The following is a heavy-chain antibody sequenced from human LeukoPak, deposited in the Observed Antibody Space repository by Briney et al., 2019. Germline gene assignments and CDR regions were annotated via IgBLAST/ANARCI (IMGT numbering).Heavy chain of an antibody. J-gene: IGHJ4*02. D-gene: IGHD3-9*01. CDR3: AKGDDFLADYRYRFDY. V-gene: IGHV3-23*01. CDR1: GFAFSSYV. CDR2: IDSNGVTT. Sequence: GGSLRLSCEVSGFAFSSYVMSWVRQAPGNGLEWLSAIDSNGVTTNYADSVKGRFTISRDNSKNTLYLQLSSLRVEDTAVYYCAKGDDFLADYRYRFDYWGQGTLVTVSS.